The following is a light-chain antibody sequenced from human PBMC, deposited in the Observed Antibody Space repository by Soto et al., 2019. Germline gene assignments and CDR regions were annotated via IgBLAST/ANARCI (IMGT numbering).Light chain of an antibody. V-gene: IGKV1-8*01. CDR3: QQYYSYPQYT. CDR1: QGISSY. Sequence: AIRMTQSPSSFSASTGDRVTITCRASQGISSYLAWYQQKPGKAPKLLIYAASTLKSGVPSRFSGSGSGTDFTLTISCLQSEDFATYYCQQYYSYPQYTFGQGTKLEIK. J-gene: IGKJ2*01. CDR2: AAS.